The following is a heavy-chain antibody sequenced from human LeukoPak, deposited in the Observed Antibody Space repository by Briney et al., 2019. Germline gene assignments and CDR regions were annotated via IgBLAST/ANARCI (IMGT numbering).Heavy chain of an antibody. V-gene: IGHV4-39*07. CDR1: GGSISSSSYY. J-gene: IGHJ3*02. CDR3: ARTVGYYYDSSGYYYGDWDRAFDI. CDR2: INHSGST. D-gene: IGHD3-22*01. Sequence: PSETLSLTCTVSGGSISSSSYYWSWIRQPPGKGLEWIGEINHSGSTNYNPSLKSRVTISVDTSENQFSLKLSSVTAADTAVYYCARTVGYYYDSSGYYYGDWDRAFDIWGQGTMVTVSS.